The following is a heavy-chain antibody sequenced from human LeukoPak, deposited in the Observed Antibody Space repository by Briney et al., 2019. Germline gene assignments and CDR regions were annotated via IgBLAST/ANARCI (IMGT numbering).Heavy chain of an antibody. D-gene: IGHD5-12*01. CDR2: IYTSGST. Sequence: SETLSLTCTVSGGSISSGSYYWSWIRQPAGKGLECIGRIYTSGSTNYNPSLKSRVTISLGTSKNQFSLKLSSVTAADTAVYYCARVPYSAYRNYYFDYWGQGTLVTVSS. J-gene: IGHJ4*02. CDR3: ARVPYSAYRNYYFDY. V-gene: IGHV4-61*02. CDR1: GGSISSGSYY.